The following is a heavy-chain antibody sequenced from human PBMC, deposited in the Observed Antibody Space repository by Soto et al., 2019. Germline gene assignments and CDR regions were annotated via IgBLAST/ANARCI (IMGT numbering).Heavy chain of an antibody. CDR1: GDSVTISYYY. J-gene: IGHJ4*02. D-gene: IGHD3-22*01. V-gene: IGHV4-39*01. CDR3: AAHDSGGYYAEY. Sequence: QLQLQESGPGLVKPSETLSLTCTVSGDSVTISYYYWGWILQPPGKGLEWIGSIHYSGSTYYNPSLKSRVTISGDTPKKQFSLKLTSVTAADAAVYYCAAHDSGGYYAEYWGQGTLVTVSA. CDR2: IHYSGST.